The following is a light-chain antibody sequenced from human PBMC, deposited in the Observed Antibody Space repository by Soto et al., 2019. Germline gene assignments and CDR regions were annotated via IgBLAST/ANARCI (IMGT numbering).Light chain of an antibody. CDR2: EVT. V-gene: IGLV2-14*01. CDR3: SSYTRSSSYV. Sequence: QSALTQPASVSGSPGQSITISCSGTSDDVGGYNYVSWYQQHPGKAPKLLISEVTDRPSGVSNRFSGSKSGNTASLTISGLQAEDEADYYCSSYTRSSSYVFGTGTQLTVL. J-gene: IGLJ1*01. CDR1: SDDVGGYNY.